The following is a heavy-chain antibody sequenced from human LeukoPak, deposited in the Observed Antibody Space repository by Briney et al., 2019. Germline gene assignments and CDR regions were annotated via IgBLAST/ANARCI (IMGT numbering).Heavy chain of an antibody. CDR2: ISAYNGNT. CDR3: ARDPPSRDCSACGFDY. Sequence: ASVKVSCKASGYTFTSYGISWVRQAPGQGLEWMGWISAYNGNTNYAQKLQDRVTMTTDTSTSTAYMELRSLRSDDTAVYYCARDPPSRDCSACGFDYWGQGTLVTVSS. J-gene: IGHJ4*02. V-gene: IGHV1-18*01. D-gene: IGHD2-21*02. CDR1: GYTFTSYG.